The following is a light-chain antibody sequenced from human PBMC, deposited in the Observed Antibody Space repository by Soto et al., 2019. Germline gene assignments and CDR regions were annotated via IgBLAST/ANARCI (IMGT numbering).Light chain of an antibody. J-gene: IGKJ1*01. Sequence: EIVLTQSPGTLSLSPGERATLSCRASQSVSNNYLAWYQQKPGQAPRLLIYGASNRATGIPDRFIGSGSGTEFTLTISRLEPEDFAVDDCQQYGSSGTFGQGTKVDIK. CDR3: QQYGSSGT. CDR1: QSVSNNY. V-gene: IGKV3-20*01. CDR2: GAS.